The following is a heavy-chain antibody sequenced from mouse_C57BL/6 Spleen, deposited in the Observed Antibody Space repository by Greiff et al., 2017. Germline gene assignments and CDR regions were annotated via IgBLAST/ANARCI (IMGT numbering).Heavy chain of an antibody. V-gene: IGHV1-59*01. Sequence: QVQLKQPGAELVRPGTSVKLSCKASGYTFTSYWMHWVKQRPGQGLEWIGVIDPSDSYTNYNQKFKGKATLTVDTSSSTAYMQLSSLTSEDSAVYYCASPLYYGSSDWYFDVWGTGTTVTVSS. D-gene: IGHD1-1*01. CDR2: IDPSDSYT. CDR1: GYTFTSYW. CDR3: ASPLYYGSSDWYFDV. J-gene: IGHJ1*03.